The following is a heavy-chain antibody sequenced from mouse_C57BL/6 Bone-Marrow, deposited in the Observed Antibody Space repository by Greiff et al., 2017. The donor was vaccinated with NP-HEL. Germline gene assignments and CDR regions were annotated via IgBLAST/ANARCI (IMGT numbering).Heavy chain of an antibody. CDR3: ARGGTRWRFAY. Sequence: EVQLQQSGPELVKPGASVKISCKASGYSFTGYYMNWVKQSPEKSLEWIGEINPSTGGTTYNQKFKAKATLTVDKSSSTAYMQLKSLTSEDSAVYYCARGGTRWRFAYWGQGTLVTVSA. CDR2: INPSTGGT. D-gene: IGHD1-1*02. J-gene: IGHJ3*01. CDR1: GYSFTGYY. V-gene: IGHV1-42*01.